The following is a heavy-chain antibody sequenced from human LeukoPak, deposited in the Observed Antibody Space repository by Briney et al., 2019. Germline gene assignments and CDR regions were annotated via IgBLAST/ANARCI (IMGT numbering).Heavy chain of an antibody. CDR3: ASANGSSSYYYYYYMDV. D-gene: IGHD6-6*01. J-gene: IGHJ6*03. CDR1: GGTFSSCA. CDR2: IIPIFGTA. Sequence: SVKVSCKASGGTFSSCAISWVRQAPGQGLEWMGRIIPIFGTANYAQKFQGRVTITADKSTSTAYMELSSLRSEDTAVYYCASANGSSSYYYYYYMDVWGKGTTVTVSS. V-gene: IGHV1-69*06.